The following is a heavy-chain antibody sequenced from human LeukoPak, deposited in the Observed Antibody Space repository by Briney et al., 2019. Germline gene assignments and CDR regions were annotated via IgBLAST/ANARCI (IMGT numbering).Heavy chain of an antibody. CDR1: GFTFSGFA. CDR2: TGNTGSTK. J-gene: IGHJ4*02. V-gene: IGHV3-23*01. Sequence: PGGSLRLSCAASGFTFSGFAMSWARQAPGKGLEWVSGTGNTGSTKYYADSVRGRFTISRDNSQNTLYLQMNNLRAEDTALYYCARLYSSSSSDWGQGTLVTVSS. CDR3: ARLYSSSSSD. D-gene: IGHD6-6*01.